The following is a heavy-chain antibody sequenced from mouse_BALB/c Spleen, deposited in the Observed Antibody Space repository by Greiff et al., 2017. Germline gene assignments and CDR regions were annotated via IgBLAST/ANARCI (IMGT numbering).Heavy chain of an antibody. V-gene: IGHV14-3*02. D-gene: IGHD2-4*01. CDR3: ASEDYDNDYFDY. CDR2: IDPANGNT. CDR1: GFNIQDTY. J-gene: IGHJ2*01. Sequence: VQLQQSGAELVKPGASVKLSCTASGFNIQDTYMHWVKQRPEQGLEWIGRIDPANGNTKYDPKFQGKATITADTSSNTAYLQLSSLTSEDTAVYYCASEDYDNDYFDYWGQGTTLTVSS.